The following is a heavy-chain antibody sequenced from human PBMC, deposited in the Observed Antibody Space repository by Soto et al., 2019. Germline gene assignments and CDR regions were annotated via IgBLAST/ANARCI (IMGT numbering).Heavy chain of an antibody. CDR1: GGTFSSYA. CDR2: IIPIFGTA. CDR3: AIDKGSGLYISDYYYYGLDV. J-gene: IGHJ6*02. Sequence: SVKVSCKASGGTFSSYAISWVRQAPGQGLERMGGIIPIFGTANYAQKFQGRVTITADESTSTAYMELSSLRSEDTAVYYCAIDKGSGLYISDYYYYGLDVWGQGTTVTVSS. V-gene: IGHV1-69*13. D-gene: IGHD6-19*01.